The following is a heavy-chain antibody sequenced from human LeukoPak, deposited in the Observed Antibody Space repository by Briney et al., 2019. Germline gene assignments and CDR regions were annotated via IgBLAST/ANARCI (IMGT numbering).Heavy chain of an antibody. V-gene: IGHV1-46*01. D-gene: IGHD3-10*01. Sequence: ASVKVSCKASGYTFTSYYMHWVRQAPGQGLEWMGIINPSGGSTSYAQKFQGRVTMTRDTSTSTVYMELSSLRSEDTAVYYCARDRRATDVFRGVITLSPNWFDPWGQGTLVTVSS. CDR3: ARDRRATDVFRGVITLSPNWFDP. CDR1: GYTFTSYY. CDR2: INPSGGST. J-gene: IGHJ5*02.